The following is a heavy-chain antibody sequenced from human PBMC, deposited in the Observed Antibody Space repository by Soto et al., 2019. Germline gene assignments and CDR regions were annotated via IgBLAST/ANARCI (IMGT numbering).Heavy chain of an antibody. CDR2: IYYSGST. CDR1: GGSISSDY. J-gene: IGHJ6*02. Sequence: PSETLSGTGTVSGGSISSDYWSWIAKPPGKRLEWIGYIYYSGSTNYNPYLKSRVAISVDTSKNQFSLKLSSVTAADTAVYYCARMSTIFGVVIMGRGMDVWGQGTTVTVSS. D-gene: IGHD3-3*01. CDR3: ARMSTIFGVVIMGRGMDV. V-gene: IGHV4-59*01.